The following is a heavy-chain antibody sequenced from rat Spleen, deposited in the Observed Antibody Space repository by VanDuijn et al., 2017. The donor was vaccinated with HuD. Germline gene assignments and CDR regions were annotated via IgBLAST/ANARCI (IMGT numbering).Heavy chain of an antibody. Sequence: VQLKESGPGLGQHSQTLSLTCTVAGFSLTSYNVHWIRQPPGKGLEWMGIIWNTGGTRYNSALKSRLSISRDTSKSQVFLKMNSLQTEDTATYYCAREGSGWFDYWGQVVMVTVSS. D-gene: IGHD1-1*01. CDR3: AREGSGWFDY. J-gene: IGHJ2*01. V-gene: IGHV2-41*01. CDR2: IWNTGGT. CDR1: GFSLTSYN.